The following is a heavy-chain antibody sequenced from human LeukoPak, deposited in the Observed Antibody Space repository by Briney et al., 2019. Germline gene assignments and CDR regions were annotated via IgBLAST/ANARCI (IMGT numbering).Heavy chain of an antibody. CDR1: DGSINNYY. Sequence: SETLSLTCTVSDGSINNYYWSWIRQPPGKGLEWIGYIYYSGSTNYNPSLKSRVTISVDTSKNQFSLKLNSVTAADTAVYYCARVRSTSCFDYWGQGTLVTVSS. CDR2: IYYSGST. V-gene: IGHV4-59*01. J-gene: IGHJ4*02. D-gene: IGHD2-2*01. CDR3: ARVRSTSCFDY.